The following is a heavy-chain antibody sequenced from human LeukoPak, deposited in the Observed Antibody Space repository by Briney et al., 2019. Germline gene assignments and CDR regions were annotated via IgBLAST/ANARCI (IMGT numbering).Heavy chain of an antibody. CDR2: IWYDGTNK. Sequence: PGGSLRLSCAASGFTFNNYAMHWVRQAPGKGLEWVAVIWYDGTNKYYADSVKGRFTISRDDSKNSLYLQMNSLKTEDTAVYYCAREPYGGYDLDYWGQGTLVTVSS. CDR1: GFTFNNYA. J-gene: IGHJ4*02. CDR3: AREPYGGYDLDY. V-gene: IGHV3-33*01. D-gene: IGHD5-12*01.